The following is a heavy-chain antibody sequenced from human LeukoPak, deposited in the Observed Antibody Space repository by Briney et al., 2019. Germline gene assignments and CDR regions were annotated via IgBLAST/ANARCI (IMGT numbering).Heavy chain of an antibody. J-gene: IGHJ6*03. CDR2: IYPGDSNT. D-gene: IGHD4-17*01. CDR3: ARIHTVTHHGIYYYYYMDV. CDR1: GYSFTTYW. Sequence: PGESLKISCKGSGYSFTTYWIAWVRQMPGKGLEWMGIIYPGDSNTRYNPSFQGQVTISADKSISTAYLQWSSLKASDTAMYYCARIHTVTHHGIYYYYYMDVWGKGTTVTVSS. V-gene: IGHV5-51*01.